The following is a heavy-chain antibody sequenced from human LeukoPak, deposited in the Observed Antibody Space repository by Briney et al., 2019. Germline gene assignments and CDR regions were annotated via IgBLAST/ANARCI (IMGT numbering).Heavy chain of an antibody. CDR3: VRYANYGDYPNWLDP. V-gene: IGHV4-61*02. D-gene: IGHD4-17*01. Sequence: SETLSLTCTVSGGSISSGSYYWSWIRQPAGKGLEWIGRMYTSGSTNYNPSLNSRVTISVDTSKNQFSLKLYSVTAADTAVYYCVRYANYGDYPNWLDPWGQGTLVTVSS. J-gene: IGHJ5*02. CDR2: MYTSGST. CDR1: GGSISSGSYY.